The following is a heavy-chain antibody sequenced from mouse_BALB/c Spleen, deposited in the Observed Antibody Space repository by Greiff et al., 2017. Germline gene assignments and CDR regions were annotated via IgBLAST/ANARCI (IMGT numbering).Heavy chain of an antibody. Sequence: EVMLVESGGGLVKPGGSLKLSCAASGFTFSDYYMYWVRQTPEKRLEWVATISDGGSYTYYPDSVKGRFTISRDNAKNNLYLQMSSLKSEDTAMYYCARDHYGNYVYAMDYWGQGTSVTVSS. CDR1: GFTFSDYY. V-gene: IGHV5-4*02. CDR3: ARDHYGNYVYAMDY. J-gene: IGHJ4*01. D-gene: IGHD2-1*01. CDR2: ISDGGSYT.